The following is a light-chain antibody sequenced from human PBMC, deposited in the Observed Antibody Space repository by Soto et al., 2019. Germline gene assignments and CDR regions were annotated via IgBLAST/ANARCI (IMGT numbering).Light chain of an antibody. J-gene: IGKJ1*01. V-gene: IGKV3-15*01. CDR3: QQYNNWPRT. Sequence: ILLTPSPSTLVLSPGDRATLSCRASQSVSGDLAWYHPTPGQAPRILIYGPSTRATGIPARFRGSGSGTEVTLTISSLQSEDFAMYYCQQYNNWPRTFGQGTKVDIK. CDR1: QSVSGD. CDR2: GPS.